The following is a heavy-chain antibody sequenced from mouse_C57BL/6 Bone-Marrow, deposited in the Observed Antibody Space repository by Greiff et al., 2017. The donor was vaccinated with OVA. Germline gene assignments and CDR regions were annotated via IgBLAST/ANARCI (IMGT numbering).Heavy chain of an antibody. D-gene: IGHD1-1*01. CDR3: ARSTYGSTDY. J-gene: IGHJ2*01. CDR2: IRNKANGYTT. Sequence: EVKLMESGGGLVQPGGSLSLSCAASGFTFTDYYMSWVRQPPGKALEWLGFIRNKANGYTTEYSASVKGRFTISRDNSQSILYLQMNALRAEDSATYYCARSTYGSTDYWGQGTTLTVSS. CDR1: GFTFTDYY. V-gene: IGHV7-3*01.